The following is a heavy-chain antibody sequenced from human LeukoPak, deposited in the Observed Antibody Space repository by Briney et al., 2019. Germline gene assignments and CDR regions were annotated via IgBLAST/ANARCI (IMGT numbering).Heavy chain of an antibody. V-gene: IGHV4-59*08. CDR3: ARLRAFAADNYYFDY. D-gene: IGHD3-3*02. Sequence: PSETLSLTCAVYGGSFSGYFWSWIRQSPGKGLEWIGYVYYSGSANYNPSLKSRVTISVDTSKNQFSLKLTSVTAADTAVYYCARLRAFAADNYYFDYWGQGTLVTVSS. J-gene: IGHJ4*02. CDR1: GGSFSGYF. CDR2: VYYSGSA.